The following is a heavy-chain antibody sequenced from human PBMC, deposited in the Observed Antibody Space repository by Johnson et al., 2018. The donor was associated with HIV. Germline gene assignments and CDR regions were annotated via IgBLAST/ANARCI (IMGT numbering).Heavy chain of an antibody. D-gene: IGHD2-21*02. CDR3: ARGGAYCVGDCNDFDI. V-gene: IGHV3-23*04. Sequence: VQLVESGGGFVQPGGSLRLSCAASGFTLSDYYMDWVRQAPGKGLEWVSAISGSGGSTYYADSVKGRLTIYRDNSKNTLYLQMNRLRAEYTTVYYCARGGAYCVGDCNDFDIWGQGTMVTVSS. J-gene: IGHJ3*02. CDR1: GFTLSDYY. CDR2: ISGSGGST.